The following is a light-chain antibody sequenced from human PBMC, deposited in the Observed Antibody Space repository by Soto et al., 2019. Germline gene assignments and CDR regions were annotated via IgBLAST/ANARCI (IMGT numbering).Light chain of an antibody. CDR1: SSNIGAGYD. CDR2: GNT. J-gene: IGLJ3*02. Sequence: QSVLTQPPSVSGAPGQSVTISCTGSSSNIGAGYDVHWYQHLPRTAPKLLIYGNTNRPSGVPDRFSGSKSGTSASLAITGLQADDEADYYCQSYDSSLSGRVFGGGTKLTVL. CDR3: QSYDSSLSGRV. V-gene: IGLV1-40*01.